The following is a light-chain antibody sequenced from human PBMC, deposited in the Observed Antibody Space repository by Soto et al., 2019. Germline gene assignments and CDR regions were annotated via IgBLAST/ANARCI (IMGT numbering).Light chain of an antibody. CDR1: RSNIGAGYD. CDR3: QSYDSSLSVV. V-gene: IGLV1-40*01. J-gene: IGLJ2*01. CDR2: GNS. Sequence: QSVLTQPPSVSGAPGQRVTISCTGSRSNIGAGYDVHWYQQLPGTAPKLLIYGNSNRPSGVPDRFSGSKSGTSASLAITGLHAEDEADYYCQSYDSSLSVVFGGGTKLTVL.